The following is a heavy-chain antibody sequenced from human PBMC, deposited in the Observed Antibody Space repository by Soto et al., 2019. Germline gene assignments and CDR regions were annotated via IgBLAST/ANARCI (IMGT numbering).Heavy chain of an antibody. V-gene: IGHV4-31*03. Sequence: QVQLQESGPGLVKPSETLSLTCTVSGGSISSGGYYWTWIRQHPGKGLEWIGYIYYSGSTYYNPSLKSRGTISVDTSKNQVSLKLSSVTAADTAIYYCARDSPITMVGPVQNWFDPWGQGTLVTVSS. CDR2: IYYSGST. CDR3: ARDSPITMVGPVQNWFDP. CDR1: GGSISSGGYY. D-gene: IGHD3-10*01. J-gene: IGHJ5*02.